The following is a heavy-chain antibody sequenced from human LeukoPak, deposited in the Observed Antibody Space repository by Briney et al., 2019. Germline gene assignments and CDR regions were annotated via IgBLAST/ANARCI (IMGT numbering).Heavy chain of an antibody. CDR1: GFIVGNNF. CDR2: FYSAGST. D-gene: IGHD1-26*01. V-gene: IGHV3-53*01. J-gene: IGHJ4*02. CDR3: AGSPWDGIRGVGLDYLDY. Sequence: GSLRLSGAASGFIVGNNFMSGFRQAPGRGLEWFSVFYSAGSTFYVDSVKGRFTISRDNSKNMLFLQMNSLRVEDTAIYYCAGSPWDGIRGVGLDYLDYWGRGTLVTVSS.